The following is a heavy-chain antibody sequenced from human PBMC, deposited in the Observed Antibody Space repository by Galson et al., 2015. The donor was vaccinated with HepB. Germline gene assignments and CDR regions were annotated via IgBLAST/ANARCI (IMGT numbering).Heavy chain of an antibody. Sequence: SVKVSCKASGGTFSSYAISWVRQAPGQGLEWMGGIIPIFGTANYAQKFQGRVTITADESTSTAYMELSSLRSEDTAVYYCARDFPAAAGGHDAFDIWGQGTMVTVSS. J-gene: IGHJ3*02. CDR3: ARDFPAAAGGHDAFDI. CDR2: IIPIFGTA. V-gene: IGHV1-69*13. CDR1: GGTFSSYA. D-gene: IGHD6-13*01.